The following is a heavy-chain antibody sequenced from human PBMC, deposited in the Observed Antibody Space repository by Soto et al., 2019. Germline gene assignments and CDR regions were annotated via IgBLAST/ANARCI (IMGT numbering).Heavy chain of an antibody. CDR3: ASARSPARTIFGPYITMDV. CDR2: MNPNSGNT. D-gene: IGHD3-3*01. J-gene: IGHJ6*03. V-gene: IGHV1-8*01. Sequence: ASVNVSCKASGYTFTSYDINWVRQATGQGLEWMGWMNPNSGNTGYAQKFQGRVTMTRNTSISTAYMELSSLRSEDTAVYYCASARSPARTIFGPYITMDVWGKGTTVTVSS. CDR1: GYTFTSYD.